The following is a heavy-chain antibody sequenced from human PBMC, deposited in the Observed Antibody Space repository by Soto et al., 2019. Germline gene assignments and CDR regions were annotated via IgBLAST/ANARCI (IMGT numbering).Heavy chain of an antibody. CDR3: VRHVGDRLWYFDY. Sequence: PSETLSPTCSVSGGSITSSSYYWAWIRQPPGKGLEWIGTIYFRGITYYNPSLKGRVTMSVDTSRNQFSVKVGSVTAADTAAYFCVRHVGDRLWYFDYWGQGTLVTVSS. J-gene: IGHJ4*02. V-gene: IGHV4-39*01. CDR2: IYFRGIT. CDR1: GGSITSSSYY. D-gene: IGHD2-21*01.